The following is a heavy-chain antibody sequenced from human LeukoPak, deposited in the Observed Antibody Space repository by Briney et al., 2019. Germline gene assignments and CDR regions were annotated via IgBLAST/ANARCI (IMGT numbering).Heavy chain of an antibody. CDR3: ATDGRSSGWYGFDY. D-gene: IGHD6-19*01. CDR1: GFTVSNNH. V-gene: IGHV3-21*01. Sequence: PGGSLRLSCVASGFTVSNNHMNWVRQAPGKGLEWVSSITSPVGHIYYADSLKGRITISRDNARSSLYLQMNSLRAEDTAVYYCATDGRSSGWYGFDYWGQGTLVTVSS. J-gene: IGHJ4*02. CDR2: ITSPVGHI.